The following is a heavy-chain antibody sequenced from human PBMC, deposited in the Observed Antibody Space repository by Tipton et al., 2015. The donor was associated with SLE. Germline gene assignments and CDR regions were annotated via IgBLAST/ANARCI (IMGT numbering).Heavy chain of an antibody. J-gene: IGHJ3*02. Sequence: TLSLTCTVSGGSISSGGYYWSWIRQHPGKGLEWIGYIYYSGSTYYNPSLESRVTISVDTSKNQFSLKLSSVTAADTAVYYCAGQGGLGYAFDIWGQGTMVTVSS. CDR3: AGQGGLGYAFDI. D-gene: IGHD3/OR15-3a*01. V-gene: IGHV4-31*03. CDR2: IYYSGST. CDR1: GGSISSGGYY.